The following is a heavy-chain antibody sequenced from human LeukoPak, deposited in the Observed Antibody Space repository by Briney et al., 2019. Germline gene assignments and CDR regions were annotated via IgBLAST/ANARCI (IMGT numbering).Heavy chain of an antibody. J-gene: IGHJ4*02. V-gene: IGHV4-59*08. CDR1: GGSISSYY. D-gene: IGHD4-17*01. Sequence: SETLSLTCTVSGGSISSYYWSWIRQPPGEGLEWIGYIYYSGSTNYNPSLKSRVTISVDTSKNQFSLKLSSVTAADTAVYYCARHEGFDYGDYALGYWGQGTLVTVSS. CDR2: IYYSGST. CDR3: ARHEGFDYGDYALGY.